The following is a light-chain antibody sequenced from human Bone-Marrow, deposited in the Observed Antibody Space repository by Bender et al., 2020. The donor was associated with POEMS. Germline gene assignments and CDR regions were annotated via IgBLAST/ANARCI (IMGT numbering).Light chain of an antibody. V-gene: IGLV1-44*01. CDR3: AVWDDSLNGWV. CDR2: SSH. CDR1: SSNIAPHA. Sequence: QSVLTQPPSASGTPGQRVTISCSGGSSNIAPHAVNCYHHLPGTPPKLLIYSSHRRPSEVPDRFSGSRSGTSACLAISGLQSEDEADYYCAVWDDSLNGWVFGGGTKLTVL. J-gene: IGLJ3*02.